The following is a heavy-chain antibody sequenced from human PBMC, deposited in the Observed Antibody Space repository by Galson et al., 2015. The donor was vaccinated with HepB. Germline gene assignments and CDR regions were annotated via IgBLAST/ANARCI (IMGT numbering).Heavy chain of an antibody. Sequence: SPRLPCAATGFTLSSYGLHWVRRAPGKGLEWVAVIWYDGSNKYYADSVKGRFTISRDNSKNTLYLQMNSLRAEDTAVYYCARGEPGPGYYDSSGYSASFDYWGQGTLVTVSS. CDR2: IWYDGSNK. J-gene: IGHJ4*02. V-gene: IGHV3-33*08. CDR3: ARGEPGPGYYDSSGYSASFDY. D-gene: IGHD3-22*01. CDR1: GFTLSSYG.